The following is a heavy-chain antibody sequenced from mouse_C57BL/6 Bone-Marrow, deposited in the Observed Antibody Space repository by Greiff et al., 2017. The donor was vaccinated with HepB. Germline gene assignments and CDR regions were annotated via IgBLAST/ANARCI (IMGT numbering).Heavy chain of an antibody. V-gene: IGHV1-52*01. D-gene: IGHD1-1*01. CDR2: IDPSDSET. CDR1: GYTFTSYW. Sequence: QVQLQQPGAELVRPGSSVKLSCKASGYTFTSYWMHWVKQRPIQGLEWIGNIDPSDSETHYNQKFKDKATLTVDKSSSTAYMHLSSLTSEDSAVYYCARYYYGSTFDYWGQGTTLTVSS. J-gene: IGHJ2*01. CDR3: ARYYYGSTFDY.